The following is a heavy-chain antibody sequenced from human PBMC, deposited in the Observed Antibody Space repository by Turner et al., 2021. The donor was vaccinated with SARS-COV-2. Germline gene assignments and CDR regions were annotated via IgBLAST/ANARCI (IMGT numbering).Heavy chain of an antibody. CDR1: GITLEDYT. J-gene: IGHJ6*02. V-gene: IGHV3-9*01. CDR2: ISWHSVFI. Sequence: EVQLVESGGGLVQPGRSLRLSCAASGITLEDYTMHWVRQAPGKCLEWVSTISWHSVFIGYADSAKGRFTISRDNAKNSLYLQMSSLREEDTALYYCAKDVRGFDSGLSFGMDVWGQGTPVTVSS. D-gene: IGHD3-10*01. CDR3: AKDVRGFDSGLSFGMDV.